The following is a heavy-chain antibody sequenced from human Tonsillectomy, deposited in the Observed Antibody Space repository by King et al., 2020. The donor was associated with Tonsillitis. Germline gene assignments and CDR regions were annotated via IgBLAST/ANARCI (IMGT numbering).Heavy chain of an antibody. J-gene: IGHJ4*02. Sequence: QLQESGPGLVKPSETLSLTCTVSGDSISTYYWSWIRQPPGKGLEWIGYIHFIGSTNYNPSLESRVTISVDTSKKQISLKRRSVPAADTAVYYWARGGRQGWGRWLTFDSGGQGTPVTGPS. D-gene: IGHD3-16*01. V-gene: IGHV4-59*01. CDR1: GDSISTYY. CDR2: IHFIGST. CDR3: ARGGRQGWGRWLTFDS.